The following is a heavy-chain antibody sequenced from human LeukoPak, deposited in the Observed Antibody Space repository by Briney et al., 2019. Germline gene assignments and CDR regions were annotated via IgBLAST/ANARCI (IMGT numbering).Heavy chain of an antibody. CDR2: FDPEEGET. J-gene: IGHJ5*02. CDR3: TTDRLRYMVRGVLRSLEGFDP. D-gene: IGHD3-10*01. V-gene: IGHV1-24*01. Sequence: ASVKVSCKVSGYTLIELPMHWVRQAPGKGLEWMGGFDPEEGETIYAQKFQGRVTVTEDTSTDTAYMELSSLSSEDTAVYYCTTDRLRYMVRGVLRSLEGFDPWGQGTLVTVSS. CDR1: GYTLIELP.